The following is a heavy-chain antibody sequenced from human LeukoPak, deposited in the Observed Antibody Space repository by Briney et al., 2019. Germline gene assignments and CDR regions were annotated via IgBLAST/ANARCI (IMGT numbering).Heavy chain of an antibody. V-gene: IGHV1-69*04. J-gene: IGHJ3*02. CDR3: ARDPLLYYDSSGYYYNDAFDI. CDR2: IIPILGIA. D-gene: IGHD3-22*01. CDR1: GGTFSSYA. Sequence: SVKVSCKASGGTFSSYAISWVRQAPGQGLEWMGRIIPILGIANYAQKFQGRVTITADKSTSTAYMELSSLRSEDTAVYYCARDPLLYYDSSGYYYNDAFDIWGQGTMGTVSS.